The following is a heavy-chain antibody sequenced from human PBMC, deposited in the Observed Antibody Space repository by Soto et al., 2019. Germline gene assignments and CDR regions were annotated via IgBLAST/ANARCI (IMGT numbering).Heavy chain of an antibody. Sequence: SETLSLTCTVSGGSMSSHYWTWLRQPPGKGLEWIGYISYSGSTYYNPSLKSRVTISADTSRNQFSLKLSSVIAADTAVYYCARADPDASVGYWGQGTLVTVS. D-gene: IGHD3-16*01. CDR1: GGSMSSHY. J-gene: IGHJ4*02. CDR3: ARADPDASVGY. V-gene: IGHV4-59*11. CDR2: ISYSGST.